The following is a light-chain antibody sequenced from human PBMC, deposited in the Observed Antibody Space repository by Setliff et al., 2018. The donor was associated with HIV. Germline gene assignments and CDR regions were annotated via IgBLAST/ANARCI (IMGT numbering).Light chain of an antibody. CDR3: SSYTSSSTPEV. CDR2: DVS. CDR1: SSDVGGYNR. J-gene: IGLJ1*01. Sequence: QSALTQPPSVSGSPGQSVTISCTGTSSDVGGYNRVSWYQQPPGTAPKLMIYDVSSRPSGVPDRFSGSKSGYTASLTISGLQAEDEADYYCSSYTSSSTPEVFGTGTKVTVL. V-gene: IGLV2-18*02.